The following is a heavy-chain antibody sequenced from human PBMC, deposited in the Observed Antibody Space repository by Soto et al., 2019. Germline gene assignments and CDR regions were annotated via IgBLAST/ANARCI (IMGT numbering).Heavy chain of an antibody. D-gene: IGHD3-16*01. CDR1: GYTFTSNW. V-gene: IGHV5-51*01. J-gene: IGHJ4*02. Sequence: GESLKISCKGSGYTFTSNWIGWVRQMPGKDLEWMGIIYPGDSETRYSPSFQGQVTISADKSINTAYLQWSSLKASDTAIYYCARTFGGQLYSFDLWGEGTLVTVTS. CDR3: ARTFGGQLYSFDL. CDR2: IYPGDSET.